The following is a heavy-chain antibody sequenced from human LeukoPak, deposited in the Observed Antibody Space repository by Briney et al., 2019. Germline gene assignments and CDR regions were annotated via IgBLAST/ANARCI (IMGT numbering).Heavy chain of an antibody. V-gene: IGHV4-34*01. CDR1: GGSFSDYY. D-gene: IGHD3-10*01. CDR3: ARTARITMVRGARDYFDY. CDR2: INPSGST. Sequence: SETLSLNCSVYGGSFSDYYWSWIRQPPGKGLEWIGEINPSGSTNYSPSLKSRVTISVDTSKTQFSLKLSSVTAADTAVYYCARTARITMVRGARDYFDYWGQGTLVTVSS. J-gene: IGHJ4*02.